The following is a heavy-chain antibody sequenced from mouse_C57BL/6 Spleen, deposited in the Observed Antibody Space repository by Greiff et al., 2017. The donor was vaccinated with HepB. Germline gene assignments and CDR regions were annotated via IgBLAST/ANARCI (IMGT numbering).Heavy chain of an antibody. J-gene: IGHJ4*01. CDR2: ISYDGSN. V-gene: IGHV3-6*01. CDR1: GYSITSGYY. CDR3: ARYYYGSSYYAMDY. Sequence: EVQLVESGPGLVKPSQSLSLTYSVTGYSITSGYYWNWIRQFPGNKLEWMGYISYDGSNNYNPSLKNRISITRDTSKNQFFLKLNSVTTEDTATYYCARYYYGSSYYAMDYWGQGTSVTVSS. D-gene: IGHD1-1*01.